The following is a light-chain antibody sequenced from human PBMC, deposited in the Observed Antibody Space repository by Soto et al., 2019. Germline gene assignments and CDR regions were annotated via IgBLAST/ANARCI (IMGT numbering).Light chain of an antibody. CDR2: EVS. V-gene: IGLV2-14*01. CDR3: GSWDSSLSAYV. Sequence: QSALTQPASVSGSPGQSITISCSGTSSDVGGYKYVSWYQQHPGKAPKLMIYEVSYRPSGVSNRFSGSKSGNTASLTISGLQAEDDADYYCGSWDSSLSAYVFGTGTKLTVL. J-gene: IGLJ1*01. CDR1: SSDVGGYKY.